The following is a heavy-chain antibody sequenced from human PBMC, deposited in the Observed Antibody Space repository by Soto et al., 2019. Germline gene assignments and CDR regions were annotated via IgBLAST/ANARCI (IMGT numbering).Heavy chain of an antibody. CDR2: IYYSGSP. Sequence: PSETLSLTCTVSGGSISSYYWSWIRQPPGKGLEWIGYIYYSGSPYYNPSLKSRVTISVDTSKNQFSLKLSSVTAADTAVYYCASSNIAAAGFYYYGMDVWGRGTTVTVSS. V-gene: IGHV4-59*01. CDR1: GGSISSYY. J-gene: IGHJ6*02. D-gene: IGHD6-13*01. CDR3: ASSNIAAAGFYYYGMDV.